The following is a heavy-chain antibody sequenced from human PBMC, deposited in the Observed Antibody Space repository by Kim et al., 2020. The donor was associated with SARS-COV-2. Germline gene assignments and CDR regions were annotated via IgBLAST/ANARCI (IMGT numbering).Heavy chain of an antibody. CDR3: ASGARGLFDY. J-gene: IGHJ4*02. V-gene: IGHV3-72*01. Sequence: GSLRLSCAASGFTFSDHYMDWVRQAPGKGLEWVGRTRNKANSYTTEYAASVKGRFIISRDDSKNSLYLQMNSLKTEDTAVEYGASGARGLFDYWGQGILVTVSS. D-gene: IGHD3-16*01. CDR2: TRNKANSYTT. CDR1: GFTFSDHY.